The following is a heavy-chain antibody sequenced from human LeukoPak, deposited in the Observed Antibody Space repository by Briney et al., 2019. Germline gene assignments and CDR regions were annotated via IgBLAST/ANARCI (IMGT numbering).Heavy chain of an antibody. Sequence: PGGSLRLSCAASGFTFSSYGMHWVRQAPGKGQEWVAVISYDGSNKYYADSVKGRFTISRDNSKNTLYLQMNSLRAEDTAVYYCAKDRLAYCGGDCYSSALDFDYWGQGTLVTVSS. J-gene: IGHJ4*02. CDR1: GFTFSSYG. D-gene: IGHD2-21*02. CDR3: AKDRLAYCGGDCYSSALDFDY. CDR2: ISYDGSNK. V-gene: IGHV3-30*18.